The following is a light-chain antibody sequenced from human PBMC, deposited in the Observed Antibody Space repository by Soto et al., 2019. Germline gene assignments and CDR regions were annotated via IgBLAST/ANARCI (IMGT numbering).Light chain of an antibody. V-gene: IGKV1-33*01. CDR2: DTS. CDR1: QGIKHY. CDR3: QQYDNLPIT. Sequence: DIQITQSPSSLSASVGDRVTITCPARQGIKHYLNWYQQKPGKAPNLLIYDTSVLETGVPSRFSGSGSGTDFTFTISSLQPEDIGTYYCQQYDNLPITFGQGTRLEIK. J-gene: IGKJ5*01.